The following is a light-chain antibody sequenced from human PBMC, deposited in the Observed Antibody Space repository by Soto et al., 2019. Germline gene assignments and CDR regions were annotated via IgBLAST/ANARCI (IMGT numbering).Light chain of an antibody. CDR2: FGS. CDR3: MHSQQRPPT. V-gene: IGKV2-28*01. CDR1: QSLLQSNGYNY. J-gene: IGKJ1*01. Sequence: DIVMTQSPLSLPVTPGEPASISCSSSQSLLQSNGYNYLDWYLQKPGQSPQLLIYFGSYRASGVPDRFSGSGSGTDFTLKIRRVEAEDVGVYYCMHSQQRPPTFGQGTKVEI.